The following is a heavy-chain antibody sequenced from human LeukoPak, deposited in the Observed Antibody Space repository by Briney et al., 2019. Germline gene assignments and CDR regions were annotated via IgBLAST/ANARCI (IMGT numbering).Heavy chain of an antibody. V-gene: IGHV1-69*13. CDR1: GGTFSSYA. CDR2: IIPIFGTA. J-gene: IGHJ4*02. CDR3: ATRITGTTLVDY. D-gene: IGHD1-7*01. Sequence: SVTVSCKASGGTFSSYAISWVRQAPGQGLEWMGGIIPIFGTANYAQKFQGRVTITADESTSTAYMELSSLRSEDTAVYYCATRITGTTLVDYWGQGTLVTVSS.